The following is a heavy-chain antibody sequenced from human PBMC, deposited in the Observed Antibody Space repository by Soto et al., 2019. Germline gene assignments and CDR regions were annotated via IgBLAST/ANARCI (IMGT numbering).Heavy chain of an antibody. Sequence: EVQLEESGGALVQPGRSLRLSCAASGFTFDDYAMHWVRQVLGKGLEWVSSISWNSGNIGYADSVKGRFTTTSDNAKHSLELQLNSLTPAATSVFCCRRSIGGYSYGPPFDKWGQGTLVTASS. CDR2: ISWNSGNI. J-gene: IGHJ4*02. V-gene: IGHV3-9*01. CDR1: GFTFDDYA. CDR3: RRSIGGYSYGPPFDK. D-gene: IGHD5-18*01.